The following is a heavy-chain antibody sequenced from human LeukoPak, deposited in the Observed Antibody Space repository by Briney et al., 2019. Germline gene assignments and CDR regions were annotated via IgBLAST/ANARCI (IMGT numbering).Heavy chain of an antibody. Sequence: ASVTVSCKASGYTFTGYYMHWVRQAPGQGLEWMGWINPNSGGTNYAQKFQGRVTMTRDTSISTAYMELSRLRSDDTAVYYCARQDLTVTTFDYYYYMDVWGKGTTVTISS. CDR3: ARQDLTVTTFDYYYYMDV. CDR2: INPNSGGT. V-gene: IGHV1-2*02. J-gene: IGHJ6*03. CDR1: GYTFTGYY. D-gene: IGHD4-17*01.